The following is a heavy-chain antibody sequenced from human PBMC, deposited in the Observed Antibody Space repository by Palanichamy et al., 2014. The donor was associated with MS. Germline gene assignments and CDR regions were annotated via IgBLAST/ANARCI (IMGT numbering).Heavy chain of an antibody. V-gene: IGHV1-3*01. Sequence: QVQLVQSGAEVKEPGASVKVSCKASGYSFTSFGMHWVRQAPGQRLEWMGRINGGNSDTKYSEKFQGRVTITRDSSASTVYMELSSLRSEDTAVYFCARDYRIGNWGFYVYWGQGTLATVSS. D-gene: IGHD7-27*01. CDR2: INGGNSDT. CDR3: ARDYRIGNWGFYVY. J-gene: IGHJ4*02. CDR1: GYSFTSFG.